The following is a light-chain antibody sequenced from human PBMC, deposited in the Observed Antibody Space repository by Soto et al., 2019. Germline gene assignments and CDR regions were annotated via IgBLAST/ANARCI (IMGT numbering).Light chain of an antibody. CDR1: QSVSSH. Sequence: EIVLTQSPATLSLSPGERVTLSCRASQSVSSHLAWYQQKAGQAPRLLIYAASNRATGVPARFSGRGSGTDFSLTISSLEPEDFAVYYCQQRAHWPSITFGQGTRLEI. J-gene: IGKJ5*01. CDR2: AAS. V-gene: IGKV3-11*01. CDR3: QQRAHWPSIT.